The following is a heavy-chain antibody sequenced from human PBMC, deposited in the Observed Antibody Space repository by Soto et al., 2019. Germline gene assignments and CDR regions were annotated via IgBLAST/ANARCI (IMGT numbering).Heavy chain of an antibody. V-gene: IGHV1-18*01. J-gene: IGHJ4*02. CDR3: VRDLDGSGSYYTDY. CDR2: ISAYNGNI. CDR1: GYMFISYG. D-gene: IGHD3-10*01. Sequence: ASVKVSCKASGYMFISYGINWVRQAPGQGLEWMGWISAYNGNIKYAQNLQGRVTMTTDTSTSTAYMEMRSLRSDDTAVYYCVRDLDGSGSYYTDYWGPGTLVTVSS.